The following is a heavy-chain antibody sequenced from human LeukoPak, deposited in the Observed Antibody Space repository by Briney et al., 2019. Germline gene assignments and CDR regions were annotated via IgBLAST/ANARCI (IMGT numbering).Heavy chain of an antibody. V-gene: IGHV4-39*01. J-gene: IGHJ4*02. D-gene: IGHD6-19*01. CDR1: SGSIGSSNYY. Sequence: ETLSLTCTVSSGSIGSSNYYWGWIRQPPGRGLEWIGSIYYSGIAYYNPTLKSRVTISVDASKSHFSLRLSSVTAADTAVYYCARQVNSMAGTHFDVWGLGTLVPVSS. CDR3: ARQVNSMAGTHFDV. CDR2: IYYSGIA.